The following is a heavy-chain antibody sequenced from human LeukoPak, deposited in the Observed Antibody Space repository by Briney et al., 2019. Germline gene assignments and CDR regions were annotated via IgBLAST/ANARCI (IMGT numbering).Heavy chain of an antibody. Sequence: GGSLRLSCAASGFTFSSYGMRWVRQAPGKGLEWVAVISYDGSKTYYADSVKGRFTISRDNSKNTVYLQMNSLSTEDTAMYYCARDQSSGGRWLDYWGRGTLVTVSS. CDR2: ISYDGSKT. J-gene: IGHJ4*02. CDR3: ARDQSSGGRWLDY. V-gene: IGHV3-30*03. D-gene: IGHD2-15*01. CDR1: GFTFSSYG.